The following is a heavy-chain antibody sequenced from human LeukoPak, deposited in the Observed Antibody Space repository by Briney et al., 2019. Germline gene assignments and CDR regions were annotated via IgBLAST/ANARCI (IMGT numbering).Heavy chain of an antibody. CDR3: ARHYYYGSGSYNFDY. CDR2: IYSGGNT. D-gene: IGHD3-10*01. J-gene: IGHJ4*02. CDR1: GFTVSSNY. V-gene: IGHV3-53*01. Sequence: TGGSLRLSCAASGFTVSSNYMSWDRQAPGKGLEWVSVIYSGGNTYYADSVKGRFTISRDNSKNTLYLQMNSLRAEDTAVYYCARHYYYGSGSYNFDYWGQGTLVTVSS.